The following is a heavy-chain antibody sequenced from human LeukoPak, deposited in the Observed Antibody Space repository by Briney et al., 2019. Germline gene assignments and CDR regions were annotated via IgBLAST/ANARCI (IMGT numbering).Heavy chain of an antibody. D-gene: IGHD1-26*01. CDR3: AREVGIRGHFDY. CDR1: GYTFTSFD. V-gene: IGHV1-8*01. J-gene: IGHJ4*02. Sequence: ASVKVSCKASGYTFTSFDFNWVRQATGQGLEWMGWMKSNNGHTGYAQKFQGRVTMTRDTSTSTVYMELSSLRSEDTAVYYCAREVGIRGHFDYWGRGTPVTVSS. CDR2: MKSNNGHT.